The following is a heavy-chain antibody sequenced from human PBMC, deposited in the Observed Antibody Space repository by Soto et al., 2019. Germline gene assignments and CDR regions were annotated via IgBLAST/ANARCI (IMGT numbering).Heavy chain of an antibody. J-gene: IGHJ4*02. CDR3: ATQGRTTTEFDF. Sequence: ASVKVSCKAACYTFTSSGISWVRQAPGQGLEWMGWIIAYNGNTKYAQKLQGRVTMTTDTSASTAYMDLSSLRSEETAVYYCATQGRTTTEFDFWGQGTLVTVAS. CDR2: IIAYNGNT. V-gene: IGHV1-18*01. D-gene: IGHD4-4*01. CDR1: CYTFTSSG.